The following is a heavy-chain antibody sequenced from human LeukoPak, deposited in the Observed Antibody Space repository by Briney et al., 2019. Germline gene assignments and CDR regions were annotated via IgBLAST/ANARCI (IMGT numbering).Heavy chain of an antibody. CDR1: GYTFTGYY. J-gene: IGHJ4*02. CDR3: GTLRGMYYFDY. CDR2: INPNSGGT. D-gene: IGHD1-26*01. Sequence: ASVKVSCKASGYTFTGYYMHWVRQAPGQGLEWMGWINPNSGGTNYAQKFQGRVTMTRDTSISTAYMELSRLRSDDTAVYYLGTLRGMYYFDYWGQGTLVTVSS. V-gene: IGHV1-2*02.